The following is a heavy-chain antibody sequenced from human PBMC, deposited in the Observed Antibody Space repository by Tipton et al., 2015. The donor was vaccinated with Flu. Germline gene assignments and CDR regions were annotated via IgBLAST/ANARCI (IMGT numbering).Heavy chain of an antibody. Sequence: QVQLVQSGAEVKKPGASVKVSCKASGYTFSTYGISWVRQAPGQGLQWLGWISAYNGNTNYGQGVQGRVTLTTDTSTSTAYMELRALRPDDTAVYYCARAGGSGGSCTYWGQGTLVTVSS. V-gene: IGHV1-18*01. J-gene: IGHJ4*02. CDR2: ISAYNGNT. CDR1: GYTFSTYG. D-gene: IGHD2-15*01. CDR3: ARAGGSGGSCTY.